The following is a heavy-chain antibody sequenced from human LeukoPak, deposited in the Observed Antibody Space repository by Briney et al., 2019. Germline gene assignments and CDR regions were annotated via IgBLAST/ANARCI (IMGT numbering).Heavy chain of an antibody. D-gene: IGHD2-21*02. CDR3: ATDRGNSDWQKRFDS. V-gene: IGHV4-34*01. Sequence: SETLSLTCAVYGGSFSGYYWSWIRQPPGKGLEWIGEINHSGSTNYNPSLKSRVTISVDTSKNQFSLKLSSVTAEDTAVYYCATDRGNSDWQKRFDSWGQGTLVTVSS. J-gene: IGHJ4*02. CDR1: GGSFSGYY. CDR2: INHSGST.